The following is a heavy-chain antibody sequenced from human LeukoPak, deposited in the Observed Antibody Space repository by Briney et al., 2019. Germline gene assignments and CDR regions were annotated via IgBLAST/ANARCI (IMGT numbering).Heavy chain of an antibody. Sequence: PGGSLRLSCEASGFTFTNYGMTWVRQAPGKGLEWVSGISSSGGSTYYADSVKGRFTISRDNSKNTLYLQMNSLRADDTAVYYCAKGSSSGWYRPLDYWGQGTLVTASS. V-gene: IGHV3-23*01. CDR2: ISSSGGST. CDR3: AKGSSSGWYRPLDY. CDR1: GFTFTNYG. J-gene: IGHJ4*02. D-gene: IGHD6-19*01.